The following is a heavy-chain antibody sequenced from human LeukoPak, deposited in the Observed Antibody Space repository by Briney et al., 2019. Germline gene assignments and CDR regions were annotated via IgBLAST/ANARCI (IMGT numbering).Heavy chain of an antibody. V-gene: IGHV1-8*01. Sequence: ASVKVSCKASGYTFTSYDINWVRQATGQGLEWMGWMNPNSGNTGYAQKFQGRVTMTRNTSISTAYMELSSLRSEDTAVYYCARSSLIVPRMDVWGKGTTVTVSS. J-gene: IGHJ6*03. CDR1: GYTFTSYD. CDR3: ARSSLIVPRMDV. D-gene: IGHD2-8*01. CDR2: MNPNSGNT.